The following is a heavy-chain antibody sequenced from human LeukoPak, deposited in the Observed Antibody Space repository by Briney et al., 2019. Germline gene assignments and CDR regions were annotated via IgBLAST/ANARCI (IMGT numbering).Heavy chain of an antibody. Sequence: GRSLRLSCAASGFTFSSYGMHWVRQAPGKGLEWVAFIRYDGSNKYYADSVKGRFTISRDNSKNTLYLQMNSLRAEDTAVCYCAKDAWLWATGDYMDVWGKGTTVTISS. D-gene: IGHD5-12*01. CDR2: IRYDGSNK. CDR3: AKDAWLWATGDYMDV. J-gene: IGHJ6*03. CDR1: GFTFSSYG. V-gene: IGHV3-30*02.